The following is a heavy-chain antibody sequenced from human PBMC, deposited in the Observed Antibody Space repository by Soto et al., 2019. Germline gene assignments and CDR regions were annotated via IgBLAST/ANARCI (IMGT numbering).Heavy chain of an antibody. J-gene: IGHJ4*02. CDR1: GGSVNSGDYY. V-gene: IGHV4-30-4*01. D-gene: IGHD5-12*01. CDR2: IYYGGIT. CDR3: ARQYGGYEYYFDY. Sequence: QVQLQESGPGLLKPSQTMSLSCTVSGGSVNSGDYYWSWIRQPPGKGLAWIGYIYYGGITSSNPSPKSRLTISIDTSKNQFSLKLSSVTAADTAVYYCARQYGGYEYYFDYWGQGTLVTVSS.